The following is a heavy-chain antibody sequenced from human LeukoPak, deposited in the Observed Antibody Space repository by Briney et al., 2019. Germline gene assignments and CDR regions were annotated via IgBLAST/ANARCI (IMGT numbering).Heavy chain of an antibody. Sequence: PSETLSLTCTVSGGSISGYYWSRIRQPAGKGLEWIGRIYTSGNTNYNPSLKSRVTMSVDTSKNQFSLELSSVTAADTAVYFCARDVVAGRDYWGQGTLVTVSS. CDR2: IYTSGNT. CDR1: GGSISGYY. J-gene: IGHJ4*02. D-gene: IGHD6-19*01. V-gene: IGHV4-4*07. CDR3: ARDVVAGRDY.